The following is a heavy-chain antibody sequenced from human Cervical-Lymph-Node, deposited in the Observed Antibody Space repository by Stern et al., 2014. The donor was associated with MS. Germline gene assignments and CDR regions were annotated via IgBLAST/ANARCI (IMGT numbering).Heavy chain of an antibody. J-gene: IGHJ4*02. Sequence: VQLVQSGSELKKPGASVKVSCKASGYTLTTYIMNWLRQAPGQGLEWMGWLNTNTGNPTYAQGFTGRFVFSLDTSVSTTCLQISSLKAEDTAVYYCARGHRDYSSSPYFDYWGQGTLVTVSS. CDR3: ARGHRDYSSSPYFDY. CDR2: LNTNTGNP. D-gene: IGHD6-6*01. CDR1: GYTLTTYI. V-gene: IGHV7-4-1*02.